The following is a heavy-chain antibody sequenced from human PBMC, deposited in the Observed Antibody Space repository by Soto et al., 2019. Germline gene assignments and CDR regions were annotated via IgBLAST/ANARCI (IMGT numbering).Heavy chain of an antibody. V-gene: IGHV4-59*01. CDR1: GGSISSYY. Sequence: SETLSLTCTVCGGSISSYYWSWIRQPPWKGLEWIGYIYYSGSTNYNPSLKSRVTISVDTSKNQFSLKLSSVTAADTAVYYCARGLRFLEWLHTTGEYFDYSGQGTLLALSS. CDR3: ARGLRFLEWLHTTGEYFDY. J-gene: IGHJ4*02. CDR2: IYYSGST. D-gene: IGHD3-3*01.